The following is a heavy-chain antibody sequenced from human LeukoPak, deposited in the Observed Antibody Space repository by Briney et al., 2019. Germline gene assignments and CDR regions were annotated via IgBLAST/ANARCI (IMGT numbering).Heavy chain of an antibody. Sequence: PGGSLRLSCAASGFTFSSYSMNWVRQAPGKGLEWVSYISSSSSTIYYADSVKGRFTISRDNSKNTLYLQMNSLRAEDTAVYYCAKGVDTATAAEYFQHWGQGTLVTVSS. D-gene: IGHD5-18*01. CDR2: ISSSSSTI. V-gene: IGHV3-48*01. CDR3: AKGVDTATAAEYFQH. CDR1: GFTFSSYS. J-gene: IGHJ1*01.